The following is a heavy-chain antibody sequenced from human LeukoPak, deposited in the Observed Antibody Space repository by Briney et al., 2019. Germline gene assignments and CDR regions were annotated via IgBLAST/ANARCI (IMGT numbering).Heavy chain of an antibody. D-gene: IGHD4-23*01. CDR1: GFTFSNYW. CDR2: IKQDGSDK. CDR3: ARVNGDYGGSLDY. J-gene: IGHJ4*02. V-gene: IGHV3-7*04. Sequence: GGSLRLSCAASGFTFSNYWMSWVRQAPGKGLEWVANIKQDGSDKYYVDSLKGRFTISRDNAKNSLYLQMNSLRAEDTAIYYCARVNGDYGGSLDYWGQGTLVTVSS.